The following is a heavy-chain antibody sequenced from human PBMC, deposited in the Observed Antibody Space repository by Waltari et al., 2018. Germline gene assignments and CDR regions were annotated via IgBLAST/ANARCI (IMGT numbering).Heavy chain of an antibody. V-gene: IGHV1-2*06. J-gene: IGHJ6*03. Sequence: QVQLVQSGAEVKKPGASVKVSCKASGYTFTGYYMHWVRQAPGQGLEWMGRINPNSGGTNYAQKFQGRVTMTRDTSISTAYMELSRLRSDDTAVYYCARDQWLVLDYYYMDVWGKGTTVTVSS. CDR2: INPNSGGT. D-gene: IGHD6-19*01. CDR1: GYTFTGYY. CDR3: ARDQWLVLDYYYMDV.